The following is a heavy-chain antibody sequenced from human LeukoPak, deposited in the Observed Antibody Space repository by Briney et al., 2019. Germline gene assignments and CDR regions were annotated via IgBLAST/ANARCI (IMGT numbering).Heavy chain of an antibody. CDR2: IYHSGST. CDR3: ARDAPHFWEQQLVPSPYRLFDY. CDR1: GGSISSGGYY. J-gene: IGHJ4*02. V-gene: IGHV4-30-2*01. Sequence: PSETLSLTCTVSGGSISSGGYYWSWIRQPPGKGLEWIGYIYHSGSTYYNPSLKSRVTISVDRSKNQFSLKLSSVTAADTAVYYCARDAPHFWEQQLVPSPYRLFDYWGQGTLVTVSS. D-gene: IGHD6-13*01.